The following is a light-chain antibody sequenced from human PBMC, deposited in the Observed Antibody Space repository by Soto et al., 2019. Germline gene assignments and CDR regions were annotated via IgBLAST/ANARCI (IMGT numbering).Light chain of an antibody. J-gene: IGKJ1*01. CDR1: QTLNNY. CDR3: HQAYSFPWT. CDR2: ASS. Sequence: DVQLTQSPSSLSASVGDRVTITCRASQTLNNYLNWYQHKPGKAPKFLIFASSSLQTGVPSRFMGSSSGTDFTLTIDNLQPEDFATYFCHQAYSFPWTFGQGTKVE. V-gene: IGKV1-39*01.